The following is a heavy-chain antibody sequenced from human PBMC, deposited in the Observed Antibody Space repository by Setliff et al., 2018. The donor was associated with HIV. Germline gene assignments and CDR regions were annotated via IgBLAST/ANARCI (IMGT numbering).Heavy chain of an antibody. CDR3: AKKARYFDWLLRPLDY. D-gene: IGHD3-9*01. CDR2: ISGSGGST. J-gene: IGHJ4*02. Sequence: LRLSCAASGFTFSSYAMSWVRQAPGKGLEWVSAISGSGGSTYYADSVKGRFTISRDNSKNTLYLQMNSLRAEDTAVYYCAKKARYFDWLLRPLDYWGQGTLVTVS. CDR1: GFTFSSYA. V-gene: IGHV3-23*01.